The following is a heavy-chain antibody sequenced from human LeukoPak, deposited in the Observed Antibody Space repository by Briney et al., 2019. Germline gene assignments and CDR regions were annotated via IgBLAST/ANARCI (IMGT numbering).Heavy chain of an antibody. D-gene: IGHD5-18*01. Sequence: NSSETLSLTCTVSGGSMSSGNYHWTWIRQPAGKGLEWIGRIYTSGSTNYNPSLKSRVTISVDKSKNQFSLKLSSVTAADTAVYYCARDRFAAAMDSSAFDIWGQGTRVTVSS. J-gene: IGHJ3*02. CDR2: IYTSGST. CDR3: ARDRFAAAMDSSAFDI. V-gene: IGHV4-61*02. CDR1: GGSMSSGNYH.